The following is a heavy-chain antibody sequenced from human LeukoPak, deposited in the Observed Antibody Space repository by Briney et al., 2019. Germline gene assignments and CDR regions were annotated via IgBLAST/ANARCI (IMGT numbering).Heavy chain of an antibody. V-gene: IGHV4-39*07. Sequence: SETLSLTCTVSGGSISSSSYYWGWIRQPPGKGLEWIGSIYYSGSTNYNPSLKSRVTISVDTSKNQFSLKLSSVTAADTAVYYCARSITRGPVDYWGQGTLVTVSS. J-gene: IGHJ4*02. CDR3: ARSITRGPVDY. D-gene: IGHD3-10*01. CDR1: GGSISSSSYY. CDR2: IYYSGST.